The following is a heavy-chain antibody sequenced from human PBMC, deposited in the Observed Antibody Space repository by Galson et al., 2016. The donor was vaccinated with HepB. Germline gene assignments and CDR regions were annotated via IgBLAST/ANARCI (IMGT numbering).Heavy chain of an antibody. V-gene: IGHV4-59*01. D-gene: IGHD6-25*01. Sequence: SETLSLTCTVSGGSISSYYWSWIRQPPGKGLEWIGYIYYSGSTNYNPSLKSRVTISVDTSKNQFSLKLSSVTAADTAVYYCARGGGYSSGWRFWGQGTLVTVSS. CDR2: IYYSGST. CDR3: ARGGGYSSGWRF. CDR1: GGSISSYY. J-gene: IGHJ4*02.